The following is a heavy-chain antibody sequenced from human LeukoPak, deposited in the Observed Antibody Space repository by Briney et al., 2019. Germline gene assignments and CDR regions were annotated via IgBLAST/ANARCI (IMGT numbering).Heavy chain of an antibody. CDR2: ISYDGSNK. Sequence: GRSLSHSCAASGFTFSSYAMHWVRQAPGKGLEWVAVISYDGSNKYYADSVKGRFTISRDNSKNTLYLQMNSLRAEDTAVYYRARDSSPYYYGSGSHDYWGQGTMVTVSS. J-gene: IGHJ4*02. CDR1: GFTFSSYA. V-gene: IGHV3-30*04. D-gene: IGHD3-10*01. CDR3: ARDSSPYYYGSGSHDY.